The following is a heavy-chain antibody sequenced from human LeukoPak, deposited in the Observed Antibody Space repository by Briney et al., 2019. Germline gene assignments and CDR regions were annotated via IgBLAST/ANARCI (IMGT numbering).Heavy chain of an antibody. CDR2: ISAYSGNT. D-gene: IGHD5-18*01. J-gene: IGHJ1*01. CDR3: ARVAGGYNYGYEDF. Sequence: GASVKVSCKASGYTFTSNGISWVRQAPGQGLEWMGWISAYSGNTNFAQNLQGRVTMTTDTAARTAYMELRSLRSDDTAMYYCARVAGGYNYGYEDFWGQATLATVSS. V-gene: IGHV1-18*01. CDR1: GYTFTSNG.